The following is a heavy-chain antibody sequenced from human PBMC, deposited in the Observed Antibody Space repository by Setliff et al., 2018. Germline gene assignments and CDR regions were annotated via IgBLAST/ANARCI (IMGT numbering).Heavy chain of an antibody. J-gene: IGHJ6*02. CDR1: GGSISSYY. CDR2: IYYSGST. D-gene: IGHD3-16*02. Sequence: PSETLSLTCTVSGGSISSYYWSWIRQPPGKGLEWIGFIYYSGSTNYSPSLKSRATISVDTSKNQFSLKLSSVTAADTAVYYCARGKVLYDYVWGSYRYEDYYYGMDVWGQGTTVTVSS. CDR3: ARGKVLYDYVWGSYRYEDYYYGMDV. V-gene: IGHV4-59*12.